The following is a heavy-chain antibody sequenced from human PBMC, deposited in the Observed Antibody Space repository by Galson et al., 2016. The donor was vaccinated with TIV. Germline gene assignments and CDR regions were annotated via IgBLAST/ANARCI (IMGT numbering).Heavy chain of an antibody. Sequence: SLRLSCAASGFTFSSYAMSWVRQAPGKGLEWVSAISASGGSTYYADSVKGRFTISRGNSKKTVYMQMNSLRAEDTAVYYCAKVPSSGFYYYYGMDVWGQGTTVTVSS. CDR3: AKVPSSGFYYYYGMDV. CDR2: ISASGGST. CDR1: GFTFSSYA. V-gene: IGHV3-23*01. D-gene: IGHD3-22*01. J-gene: IGHJ6*02.